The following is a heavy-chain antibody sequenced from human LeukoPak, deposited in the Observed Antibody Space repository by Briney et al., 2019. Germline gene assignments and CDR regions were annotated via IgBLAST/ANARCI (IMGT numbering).Heavy chain of an antibody. CDR3: ARVGSSWYGDNWFDP. CDR1: GGSISSYY. CDR2: IYYSGST. V-gene: IGHV4-59*01. Sequence: PSETLSLTCTVSGGSISSYYWSWIRQPPGKGLEWIGYIYYSGSTNYNPSLKSRVTISIDTSKNQFSLKLSSVTAADTAVYYCARVGSSWYGDNWFDPWGQGTLVTVSS. D-gene: IGHD6-13*01. J-gene: IGHJ5*02.